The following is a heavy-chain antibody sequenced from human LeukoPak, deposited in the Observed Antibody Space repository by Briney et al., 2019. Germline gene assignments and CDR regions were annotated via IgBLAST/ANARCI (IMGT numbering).Heavy chain of an antibody. Sequence: NPSETLSLTCTVSGGSISSSSYYWGWIRQPPGKGLEWIGSIYYSGSTYYNPSLKSRVTISVDTSKNQFSLKLSSVTAADTAVYYCARGGWLQLRFHWFDPWGQGTLVTVSS. CDR1: GGSISSSSYY. D-gene: IGHD5-24*01. V-gene: IGHV4-39*07. CDR2: IYYSGST. CDR3: ARGGWLQLRFHWFDP. J-gene: IGHJ5*02.